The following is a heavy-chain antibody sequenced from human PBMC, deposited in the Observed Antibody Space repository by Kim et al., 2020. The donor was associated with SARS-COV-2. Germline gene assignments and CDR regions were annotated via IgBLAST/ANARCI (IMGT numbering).Heavy chain of an antibody. D-gene: IGHD3-3*01. J-gene: IGHJ6*02. V-gene: IGHV7-4-1*02. CDR1: GYTFTSYA. Sequence: ASVKVSCKASGYTFTSYAMNWVRQAPGQGLEWMGWINTNTGNPTYAQGFTGRFVFSLDTSVSTAYLQISSLKAEDTAVYYCARDLAYTIFGVRYYYNGMDVWGQGTTVTVSS. CDR3: ARDLAYTIFGVRYYYNGMDV. CDR2: INTNTGNP.